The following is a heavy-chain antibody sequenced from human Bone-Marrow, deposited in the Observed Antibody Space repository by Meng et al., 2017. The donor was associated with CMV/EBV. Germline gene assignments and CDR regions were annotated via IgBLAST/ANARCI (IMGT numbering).Heavy chain of an antibody. D-gene: IGHD2-2*01. CDR2: ISAYSGDT. CDR1: GFTFSSYG. J-gene: IGHJ5*02. V-gene: IGHV1-18*01. CDR3: ARSYCSSTSCYWSDWFDP. Sequence: GGSLRLSCAASGFTFSSYGMHWVRQAPGQGLEWMALISAYSGDTNYAQKLQGRVTMTTDTSTSTAYMELRSLRSDDTAVYYCARSYCSSTSCYWSDWFDPWGQGTLVTVSS.